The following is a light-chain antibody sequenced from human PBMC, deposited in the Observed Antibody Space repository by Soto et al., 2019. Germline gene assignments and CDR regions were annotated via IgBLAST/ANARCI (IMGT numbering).Light chain of an antibody. V-gene: IGKV3-20*01. CDR3: QQYGSPVT. CDR1: QSVSSTY. CDR2: GTS. Sequence: ENVLTQSPGTLSLSPGERATLSCRASQSVSSTYLAWYQQKPGQAPRLLIYGTSNRATGIPDRFSGSGSGPDFTLTISRLEPEDFAVYHCQQYGSPVTFGGGTKVEIK. J-gene: IGKJ4*01.